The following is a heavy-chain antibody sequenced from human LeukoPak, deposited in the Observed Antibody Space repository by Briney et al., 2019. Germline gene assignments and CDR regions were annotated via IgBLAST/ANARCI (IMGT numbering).Heavy chain of an antibody. CDR1: GFTFSTYS. CDR3: AKAPVTTCRGAYCYPFDY. V-gene: IGHV3-23*01. D-gene: IGHD2-21*01. Sequence: GGSLRLSCAASGFTFSTYSMNWVRQAPGKGLEWVSAISDSGNTYHADSVKGRFTISRDSSKNTLLLQMNRLRPEDAAVYYCAKAPVTTCRGAYCYPFDYWGQGTLVTVSS. J-gene: IGHJ4*02. CDR2: ISDSGNT.